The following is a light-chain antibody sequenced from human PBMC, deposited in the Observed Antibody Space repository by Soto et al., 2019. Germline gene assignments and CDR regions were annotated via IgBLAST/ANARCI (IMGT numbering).Light chain of an antibody. V-gene: IGKV3-20*01. Sequence: VLTQSPATLSLSTGERATLSCRASLNVNSYLSWYQQKPGQAPRLLIYGASNRATGIPDRFSGSGSGTDFTLTISRLEPEDFAVYYCQQYGSSGTFGQGTKVDIK. CDR1: LNVNSY. CDR2: GAS. CDR3: QQYGSSGT. J-gene: IGKJ1*01.